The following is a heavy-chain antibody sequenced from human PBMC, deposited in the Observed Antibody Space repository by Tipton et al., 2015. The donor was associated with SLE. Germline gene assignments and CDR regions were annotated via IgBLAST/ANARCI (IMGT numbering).Heavy chain of an antibody. CDR1: GFTFGDYA. CDR2: VSYDGSRQ. CDR3: ASIGPIYYYYYYMDV. Sequence: SLRLSCTTSGFTFGDYAMHWVRQAPGKGLEWVAFVSYDGSRQYYAESVQGRFTISRDDSRDTLYLQMNSLRAEDTAVYYCASIGPIYYYYYYMDVWGKGTTVTVSS. V-gene: IGHV3-30*04. J-gene: IGHJ6*03.